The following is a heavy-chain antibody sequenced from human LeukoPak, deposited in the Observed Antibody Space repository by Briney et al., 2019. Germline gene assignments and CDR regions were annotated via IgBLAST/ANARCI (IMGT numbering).Heavy chain of an antibody. CDR3: AKRDRGGWFDP. CDR1: GGSIRSHH. CDR2: TFYTGAT. Sequence: SETLSLTCTVSGGSIRSHHWTWIRQAPGKRLEWIGYTFYTGATYYNPSLRSRVTISIDTSKNQFSLMVTSVTTADTAVYYCAKRDRGGWFDPWGQGTLVTVSS. J-gene: IGHJ5*02. V-gene: IGHV4-59*11. D-gene: IGHD1-1*01.